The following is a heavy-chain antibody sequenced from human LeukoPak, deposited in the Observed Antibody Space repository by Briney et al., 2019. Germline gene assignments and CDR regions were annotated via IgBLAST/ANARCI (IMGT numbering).Heavy chain of an antibody. J-gene: IGHJ4*02. CDR1: GGTFSSYA. CDR2: IIPIFGTA. D-gene: IGHD5-18*01. Sequence: SVKVSCKASGGTFSSYAISWVRQAPGQGLEWMGGIIPIFGTANYAQKFQGRVTVTTDESTSTAYMELSSLRSEDTAVYYCASHSSYSPLFDYWGQGTLVTVSS. CDR3: ASHSSYSPLFDY. V-gene: IGHV1-69*05.